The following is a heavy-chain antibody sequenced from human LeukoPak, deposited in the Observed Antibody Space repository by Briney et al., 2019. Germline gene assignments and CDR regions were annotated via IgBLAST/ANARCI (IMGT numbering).Heavy chain of an antibody. D-gene: IGHD3-22*01. CDR2: IYSGGST. CDR3: AKKGHSYDSSGYYLHPDGYYSDY. Sequence: GGSLRFSCAASGFTVSSNYMSWVRQAPGKELEWVSAIYSGGSTYYADSVKGRFTISRDNSKNTLYLQMNSLRAEDTAVYYCAKKGHSYDSSGYYLHPDGYYSDYWGQGTLVTVSS. V-gene: IGHV3-53*01. J-gene: IGHJ4*02. CDR1: GFTVSSNY.